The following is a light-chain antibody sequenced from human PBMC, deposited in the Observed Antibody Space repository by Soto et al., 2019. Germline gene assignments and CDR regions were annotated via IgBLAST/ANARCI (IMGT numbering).Light chain of an antibody. CDR2: WAS. CDR3: QQYYNAPIT. Sequence: IVMTQSPDSLAVSLGERASINCKSSQSVLFNSNNKNYLAWFQQKPGHPPKLLISWASTRESGVPDRFSGSGSGSDFTLTISSLQAEDVAVYYCQQYYNAPITFGQGTRLEIK. CDR1: QSVLFNSNNKNY. V-gene: IGKV4-1*01. J-gene: IGKJ5*01.